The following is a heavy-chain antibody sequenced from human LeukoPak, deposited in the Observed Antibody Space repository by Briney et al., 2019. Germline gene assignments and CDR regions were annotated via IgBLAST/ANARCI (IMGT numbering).Heavy chain of an antibody. V-gene: IGHV3-30-3*01. Sequence: GGSLRLSCAASGFTFSSYAMHWVRQAPGKGLEWVAVISYDGSIKYYADSVKGRFTISRDNSKNTLYLQMNSLRAEDTAVYYCARDQEVPYYYDSSALPDYWGQGTLVTVSS. CDR3: ARDQEVPYYYDSSALPDY. D-gene: IGHD3-22*01. CDR2: ISYDGSIK. J-gene: IGHJ4*02. CDR1: GFTFSSYA.